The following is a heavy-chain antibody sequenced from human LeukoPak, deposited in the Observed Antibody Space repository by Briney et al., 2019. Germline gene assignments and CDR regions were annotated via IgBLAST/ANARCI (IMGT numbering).Heavy chain of an antibody. Sequence: ASVKVSCKASGYTFTGYYMHWVRQAPGQGLEWMGWINPNSGGTNYAQKFQGRVTMTRDTSISTAYMELRSLRSDDTAVYYCARVGRWRGGYLDYWGQGTLVTVSS. CDR3: ARVGRWRGGYLDY. CDR2: INPNSGGT. J-gene: IGHJ4*02. V-gene: IGHV1-2*02. D-gene: IGHD2-15*01. CDR1: GYTFTGYY.